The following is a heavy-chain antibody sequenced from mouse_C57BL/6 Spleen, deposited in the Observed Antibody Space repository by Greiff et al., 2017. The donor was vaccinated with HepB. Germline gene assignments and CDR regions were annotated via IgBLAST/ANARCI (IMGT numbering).Heavy chain of an antibody. CDR1: GYTFTSYW. D-gene: IGHD2-1*01. Sequence: QVQLQQPGAELVKPGASVKMSCKASGYTFTSYWITWVKQRPGQGLEWIGDIYPGSGSTNYNEKFKSKATLTVDTSSSTAYMQLSSLTSEDSAVYYCAREGTMYYGNSPFDYWGQGTTLTVSS. J-gene: IGHJ2*01. CDR2: IYPGSGST. V-gene: IGHV1-55*01. CDR3: AREGTMYYGNSPFDY.